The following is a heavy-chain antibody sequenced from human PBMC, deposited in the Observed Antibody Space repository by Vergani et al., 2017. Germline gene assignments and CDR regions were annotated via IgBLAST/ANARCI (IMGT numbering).Heavy chain of an antibody. V-gene: IGHV3-9*01. J-gene: IGHJ4*02. CDR1: GFTFDDYA. Sequence: EVQLVESGGGLVQPGRSLRLSCAASGFTFDDYAMHWVRQAPGKGLEWVSGISGNSGSIGYADSVKGRFTISRDNAKNSLYLQMNSLRAEDTALYYCAKAQLPEYSSGLDYWGQGTLVTVSS. D-gene: IGHD6-19*01. CDR3: AKAQLPEYSSGLDY. CDR2: ISGNSGSI.